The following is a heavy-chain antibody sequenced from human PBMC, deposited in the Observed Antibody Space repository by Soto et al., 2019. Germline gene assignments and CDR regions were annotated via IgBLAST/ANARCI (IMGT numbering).Heavy chain of an antibody. J-gene: IGHJ5*02. CDR3: ARTYYDDSSGYYSWFDP. V-gene: IGHV1-69*12. D-gene: IGHD3-22*01. Sequence: QVQLVQSGAEVKKPGSSVKVSCKASGGTFSSYAISWVRQAPGQGLEWMGGIIPIFGTANYAQKFQGRVTITAAESTSTVYMELSSLRSEDTAVYYCARTYYDDSSGYYSWFDPWGQGTLVTVSS. CDR2: IIPIFGTA. CDR1: GGTFSSYA.